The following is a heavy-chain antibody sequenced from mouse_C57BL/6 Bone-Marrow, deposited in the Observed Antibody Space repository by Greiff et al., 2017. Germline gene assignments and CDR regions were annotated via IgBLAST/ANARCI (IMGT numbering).Heavy chain of an antibody. J-gene: IGHJ1*03. CDR3: EGYYGSSAGYFDV. D-gene: IGHD1-1*01. CDR2: IYPGSGST. V-gene: IGHV1-55*01. Sequence: QVQLQQPGAELVKPGASVKMSCKASGYTFTSYWITWVKQRPGQGLEWIGDIYPGSGSTNYNEKFKSKATLTVDTSSSTAYMQLSSLTSEDSAVYYCEGYYGSSAGYFDVWGTGTAVTVAS. CDR1: GYTFTSYW.